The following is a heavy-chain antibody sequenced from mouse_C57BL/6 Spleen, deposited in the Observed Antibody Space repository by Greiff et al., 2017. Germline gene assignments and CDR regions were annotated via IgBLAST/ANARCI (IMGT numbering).Heavy chain of an antibody. Sequence: QVQLQQSGPELVKPGASVKISCKASGYAFSSSWMNWVKQRPGKGLEWIGRIYPGDGDPNYNGKFKGKATLTADKSSSKAYMQLSSLTSEDSAVYFCARGGYGSSPFAYWGQGTLVTVSA. CDR2: IYPGDGDP. J-gene: IGHJ3*01. CDR3: ARGGYGSSPFAY. CDR1: GYAFSSSW. D-gene: IGHD1-1*01. V-gene: IGHV1-82*01.